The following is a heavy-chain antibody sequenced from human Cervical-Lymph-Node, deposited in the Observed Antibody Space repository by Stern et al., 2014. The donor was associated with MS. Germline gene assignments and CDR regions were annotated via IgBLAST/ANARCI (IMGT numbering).Heavy chain of an antibody. CDR1: GYTFTSYW. V-gene: IGHV5-51*01. J-gene: IGHJ4*02. CDR3: ARQRYFDY. CDR2: IFPGGSDI. Sequence: EVQLVESGPEVKRPGESLKISCQASGYTFTSYWIGWARQMPGKGLEWIAIIFPGGSDIRYSPSFQGQVTISADKSSSTASLQWNNLKASDTAIYYCARQRYFDYWGQGTLVTVSS.